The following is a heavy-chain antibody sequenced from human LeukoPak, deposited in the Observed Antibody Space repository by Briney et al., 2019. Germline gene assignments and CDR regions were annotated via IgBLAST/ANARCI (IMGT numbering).Heavy chain of an antibody. CDR2: ISAYNGNT. J-gene: IGHJ3*02. CDR3: AISKPAYGSGSSRSDAFDI. CDR1: GYTFTSYG. Sequence: GASVKVSCKASGYTFTSYGISWVRQAPGQGLEWMGWISAYNGNTNYAQKLQGRVTMTTDTSTSTAYMDLRSLRSDDTAVYYCAISKPAYGSGSSRSDAFDIWGQGTMVNVSS. D-gene: IGHD3-10*01. V-gene: IGHV1-18*01.